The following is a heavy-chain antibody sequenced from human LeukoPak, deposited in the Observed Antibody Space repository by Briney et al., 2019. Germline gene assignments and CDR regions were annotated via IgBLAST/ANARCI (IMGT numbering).Heavy chain of an antibody. CDR3: ATDTLLWFGEALWYV. D-gene: IGHD3-10*01. Sequence: PGGSLRLSCAASGFTFSSYWMHWVRQAPGKGLVWVSRINSDGSSTSYADSVKGRFTISRDNAKNTLYLQMNSLRAEDTAAYYCATDTLLWFGEALWYVWGKGTTVTVSS. CDR2: INSDGSST. CDR1: GFTFSSYW. V-gene: IGHV3-74*01. J-gene: IGHJ6*04.